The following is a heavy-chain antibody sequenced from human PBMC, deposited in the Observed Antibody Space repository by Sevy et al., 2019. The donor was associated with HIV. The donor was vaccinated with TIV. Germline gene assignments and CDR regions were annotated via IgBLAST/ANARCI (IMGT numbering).Heavy chain of an antibody. CDR3: ARAWSGPYGMDV. Sequence: GGSLRLSCAASGFTFSSYGMHWVRQAPGKGLEWVAVIWYDGSNKYYADSVKGRFTISRDNSKNTLYLQMNSLRAEDTAVYYCARAWSGPYGMDVWGQGTTVTVSS. D-gene: IGHD3-3*01. V-gene: IGHV3-33*01. J-gene: IGHJ6*02. CDR1: GFTFSSYG. CDR2: IWYDGSNK.